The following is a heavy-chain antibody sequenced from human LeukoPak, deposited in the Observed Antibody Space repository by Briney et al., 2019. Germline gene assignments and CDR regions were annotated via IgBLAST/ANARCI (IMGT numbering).Heavy chain of an antibody. CDR1: GLTFMSYA. CDR3: AKDTRGLKPYYFDH. V-gene: IGHV3-23*01. CDR2: LSDSGYGT. J-gene: IGHJ4*02. Sequence: GGSLRLSCAASGLTFMSYAMNWVRQAPGKGLEWVSGLSDSGYGTYYADSVKGRFTISRDNSKNTLYLQMNSLRAEDTAVYYCAKDTRGLKPYYFDHWGQGIMVTVSS. D-gene: IGHD3-10*01.